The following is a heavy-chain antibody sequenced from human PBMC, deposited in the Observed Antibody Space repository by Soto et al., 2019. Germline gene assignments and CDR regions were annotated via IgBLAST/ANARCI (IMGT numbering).Heavy chain of an antibody. CDR1: GYTFTGYY. V-gene: IGHV1-2*02. CDR2: INPNSGGT. CDR3: ARDPSFRGFVYDYYGMDV. J-gene: IGHJ6*02. Sequence: QVQLVQSGAEVKKPGASVKVSCKASGYTFTGYYMHWVRQAPGQGLEWMGWINPNSGGTNYAQKFQGRVTMTRDTSISNAYMELSRLRSDDTAVYYCARDPSFRGFVYDYYGMDVWGQGTTVTVSS. D-gene: IGHD3-10*01.